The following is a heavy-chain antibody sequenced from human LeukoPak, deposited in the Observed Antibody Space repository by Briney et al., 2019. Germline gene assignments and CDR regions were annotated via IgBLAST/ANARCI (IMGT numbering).Heavy chain of an antibody. Sequence: SEALSLTCAVYGGSFSGYYWSWIRQPPGKGLEWIGELNHSGSTNYNPSLKSRVTISVDTSKNQFSLKLSSVTAADTAVYYCARGRGYMVRGAYYYYGMDVWGQGTTVTVSS. D-gene: IGHD3-10*01. CDR2: LNHSGST. CDR3: ARGRGYMVRGAYYYYGMDV. J-gene: IGHJ6*02. CDR1: GGSFSGYY. V-gene: IGHV4-34*01.